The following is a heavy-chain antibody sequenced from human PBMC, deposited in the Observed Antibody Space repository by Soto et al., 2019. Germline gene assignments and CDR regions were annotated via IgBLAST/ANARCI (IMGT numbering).Heavy chain of an antibody. J-gene: IGHJ3*02. CDR2: IIPIFGTA. Sequence: QVQLVQSGAEVKKPGSSVKVSCKASGGTFSSYAISWVRQAPGQGLEWMGGIIPIFGTATYAQKFQGRVTITADESTSTDYMERSSLRSEDTAVYYWARARNYDYVWGSYRFDAFDIWGQGTMVTVSS. D-gene: IGHD3-16*02. V-gene: IGHV1-69*12. CDR3: ARARNYDYVWGSYRFDAFDI. CDR1: GGTFSSYA.